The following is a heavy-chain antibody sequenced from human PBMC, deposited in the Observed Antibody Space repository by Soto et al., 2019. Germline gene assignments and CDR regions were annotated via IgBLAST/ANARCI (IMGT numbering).Heavy chain of an antibody. J-gene: IGHJ4*02. CDR2: ISYDGSNK. CDR3: VVGQYYFDY. V-gene: IGHV3-30*03. CDR1: GFPFTTYG. Sequence: QVQLVESGGGVVQPGRSLRLSCAASGFPFTTYGIHWVREGPGKGLEWVAVISYDGSNKYYADSVKGRFTISRDNSKNTLYLQMNSLRPEDTALYYCVVGQYYFDYRGQGTLVTVSS. D-gene: IGHD1-26*01.